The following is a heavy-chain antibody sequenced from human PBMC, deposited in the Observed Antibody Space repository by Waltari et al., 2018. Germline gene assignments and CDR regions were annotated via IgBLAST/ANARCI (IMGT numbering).Heavy chain of an antibody. CDR3: MTDYRDDGY. D-gene: IGHD3-16*02. CDR1: GLSFRHAW. Sequence: EVQLAASGGDLVKHWGSLRIPCAVSGLSFRHAWINWVRQAPGKGLEWVGRLKAMADGGTTDYTAPVKGRFTIFGDDSKNTVYLQMSSLKTEDTAVYYCMTDYRDDGYWGHGTLVTVSS. J-gene: IGHJ4*01. V-gene: IGHV3-15*07. CDR2: LKAMADGGTT.